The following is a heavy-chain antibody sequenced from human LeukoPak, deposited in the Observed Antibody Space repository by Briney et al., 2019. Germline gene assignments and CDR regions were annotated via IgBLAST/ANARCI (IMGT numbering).Heavy chain of an antibody. CDR3: ARGEWLLLRGAFDI. CDR1: GGSISSSSYY. CDR2: IYYSGST. Sequence: KPSETLSLTCTVSGGSISSSSYYWGWIRQPPGKGLEWIGSIYYSGSTYYNPSLKSRVTISVDTSKNQFSLKLSSVTAADTAVYYCARGEWLLLRGAFDIWGQGTMVTVSS. J-gene: IGHJ3*02. V-gene: IGHV4-39*07. D-gene: IGHD3-22*01.